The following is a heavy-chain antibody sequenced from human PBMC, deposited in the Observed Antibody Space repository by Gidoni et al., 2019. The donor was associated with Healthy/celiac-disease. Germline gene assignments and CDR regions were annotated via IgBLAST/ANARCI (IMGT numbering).Heavy chain of an antibody. CDR2: IYTSGST. V-gene: IGHV4-61*02. CDR3: AREVPPIGSLSDDNWFDP. CDR1: GGSISSGSYY. Sequence: QVQLQESGPGLVKPSQTLSLTCTVSGGSISSGSYYWSWIRQPAGKGLEWIGRIYTSGSTNYNPSLKSRVTISVDTSKNQFSLKLSSVTAADTAVYYCAREVPPIGSLSDDNWFDPWGQGTLVTVSS. D-gene: IGHD1-26*01. J-gene: IGHJ5*02.